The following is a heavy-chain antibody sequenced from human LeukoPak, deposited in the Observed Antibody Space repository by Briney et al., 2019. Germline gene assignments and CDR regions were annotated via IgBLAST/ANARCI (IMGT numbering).Heavy chain of an antibody. D-gene: IGHD1-7*01. V-gene: IGHV1-24*01. CDR1: GYTLTELS. CDR3: ATETGNFYFYS. CDR2: FDPEDDEI. Sequence: ASVKVSCKVSGYTLTELSMHWVRQAPGKGLEWMGVFDPEDDEIIYAQRFQGRVTMTEDASTDTAYMELRSLRSEDTAVYYCATETGNFYFYSWGQGTLVTVSS. J-gene: IGHJ4*02.